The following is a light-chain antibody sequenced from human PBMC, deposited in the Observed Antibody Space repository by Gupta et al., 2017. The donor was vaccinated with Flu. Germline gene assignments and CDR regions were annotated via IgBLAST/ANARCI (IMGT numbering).Light chain of an antibody. J-gene: IGKJ1*01. CDR3: LQDDSYPRT. V-gene: IGKV1-6*01. CDR1: RDIGRD. Sequence: AIQMTQSPSSLSASVGDRVTITCRASRDIGRDVAWYQQTPGEAPRLLIFSVSSLQSRVPSRFSGSGSGTYFTLTIANLQPEDFATYFCLQDDSYPRTFGQGTRVEVK. CDR2: SVS.